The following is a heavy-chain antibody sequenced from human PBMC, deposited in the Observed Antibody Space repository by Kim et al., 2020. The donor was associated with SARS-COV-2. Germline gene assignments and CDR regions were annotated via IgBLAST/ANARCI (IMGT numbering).Heavy chain of an antibody. V-gene: IGHV3-73*01. D-gene: IGHD1-7*01. CDR1: GFTFSDYP. CDR3: SCASISGTTLGFQDAFD. CDR2: IRSKGYNYNS. J-gene: IGHJ3*01. Sequence: GGSLRLSCAASGFTFSDYPIHWVRQASGKGLEWVALIRSKGYNYNSSYSATGRCSITISNAENERSAQMHRNRPETTAMYDCSCASISGTTLGFQDAFD.